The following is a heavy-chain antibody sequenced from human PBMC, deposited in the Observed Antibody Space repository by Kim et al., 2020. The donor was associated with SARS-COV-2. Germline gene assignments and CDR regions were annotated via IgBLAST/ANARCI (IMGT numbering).Heavy chain of an antibody. J-gene: IGHJ5*02. D-gene: IGHD4-17*01. CDR3: ARDTDYGDYDKFDP. V-gene: IGHV3-11*04. CDR2: ISSSGSTI. Sequence: GGSLRLSCAASGFTFSDYYMSWIRQAPGKGLEWVSYISSSGSTIYYADSVKGRFTISRDNAKNSLYLQMNSLRAEDTAVYYCARDTDYGDYDKFDPWGQGTLVTVSS. CDR1: GFTFSDYY.